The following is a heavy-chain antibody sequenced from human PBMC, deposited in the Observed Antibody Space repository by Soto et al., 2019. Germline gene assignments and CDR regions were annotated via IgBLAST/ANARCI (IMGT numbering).Heavy chain of an antibody. J-gene: IGHJ4*02. CDR1: GFTFSSYA. Sequence: EVQLLESGGGLVQPGGSLRLSCAASGFTFSSYAMRWVRQAPGKGLEWVSTISGSGRSTYYADSVKGRFTISRDNAKNTLYLQRNSLRADDTAVYYGAQDRSRYNWNGGDYWGQGTLVTVFS. D-gene: IGHD1-20*01. CDR2: ISGSGRST. CDR3: AQDRSRYNWNGGDY. V-gene: IGHV3-23*01.